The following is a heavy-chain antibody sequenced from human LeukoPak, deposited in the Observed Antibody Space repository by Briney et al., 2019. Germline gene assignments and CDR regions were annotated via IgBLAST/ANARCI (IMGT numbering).Heavy chain of an antibody. CDR1: GFTLSSYD. J-gene: IGHJ4*02. D-gene: IGHD3-10*01. CDR2: ISGSGGVST. CDR3: VKALRVY. V-gene: IGHV3-23*01. Sequence: TGGSLRLSCAASGFTLSSYDMSWVRQAPGKGLEWVSAISGSGGVSTYYADSVKGRFTISRDNSKNILYLQMNSLRAEDTALYSCVKALRVYWGQGTLVTVSS.